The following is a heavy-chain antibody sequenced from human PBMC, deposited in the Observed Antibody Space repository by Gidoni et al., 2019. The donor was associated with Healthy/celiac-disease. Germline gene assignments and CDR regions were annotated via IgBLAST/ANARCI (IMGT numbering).Heavy chain of an antibody. J-gene: IGHJ4*02. CDR2: IYWNDDK. CDR1: GFSLSTSGVG. CDR3: AHIINDFWSGYYFDY. D-gene: IGHD3-3*01. V-gene: IGHV2-5*01. Sequence: QITLKESGPTLVNPTQTLTLTCTFSGFSLSTSGVGVGWIRQPPGKALEWLALIYWNDDKRYSPSLKSRLTITKDTSKNQVVLTMTNMDPVDTATYYCAHIINDFWSGYYFDYWGQGTLVTVSS.